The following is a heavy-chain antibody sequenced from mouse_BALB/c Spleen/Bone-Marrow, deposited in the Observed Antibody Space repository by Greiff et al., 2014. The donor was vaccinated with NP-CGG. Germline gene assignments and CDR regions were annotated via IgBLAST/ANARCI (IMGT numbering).Heavy chain of an antibody. CDR2: ISSGSSTI. V-gene: IGHV5-17*02. CDR1: GFTFSSFG. D-gene: IGHD3-3*01. J-gene: IGHJ4*01. Sequence: EVQGVESGGGLVQPGGSRKLSCAASGFTFSSFGMHWVRQAPEKGLEWVAYISSGSSTIYHADTMKGRFTISRDNPKNTLFLQMTSLRSEDTAMYYCTRSGTLGAMDYWGQGTSVTVSS. CDR3: TRSGTLGAMDY.